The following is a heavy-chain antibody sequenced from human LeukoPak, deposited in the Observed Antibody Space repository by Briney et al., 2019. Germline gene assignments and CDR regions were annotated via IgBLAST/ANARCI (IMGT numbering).Heavy chain of an antibody. CDR2: INPNSGGT. CDR3: ARDPKDTIFGVVNDYYYMDV. CDR1: GYTFTGYY. J-gene: IGHJ6*03. V-gene: IGHV1-2*02. Sequence: ASVKVSCKASGYTFTGYYMHWVRQAPGQGLEWMGWINPNSGGTNYAQKFQGRVTMTRDTSISTAYMELSRLRSDDTAVYYCARDPKDTIFGVVNDYYYMDVWGKGTTVTVSS. D-gene: IGHD3-3*01.